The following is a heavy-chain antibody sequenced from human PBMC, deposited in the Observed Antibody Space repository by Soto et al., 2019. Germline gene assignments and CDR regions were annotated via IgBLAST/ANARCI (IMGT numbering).Heavy chain of an antibody. D-gene: IGHD3-16*01. CDR1: GFTVSSYD. CDR2: IYSGGGT. Sequence: EVQLVESGGGLIQPGGSLRLSCAASGFTVSSYDMSWVRQAPGKGLEWVSIIYSGGGTSYADSVKGRFTISRDNSKNTLYLQMNSLRAEDTAEYYCARGPWGYFQHWGQGTLVTVSS. CDR3: ARGPWGYFQH. J-gene: IGHJ1*01. V-gene: IGHV3-53*01.